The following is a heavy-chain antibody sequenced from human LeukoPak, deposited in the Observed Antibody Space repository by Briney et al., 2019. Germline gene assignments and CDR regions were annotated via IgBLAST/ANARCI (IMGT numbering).Heavy chain of an antibody. J-gene: IGHJ4*02. V-gene: IGHV3-30-3*01. CDR3: ASGTTVTTDFDY. CDR2: ISYDGSNK. CDR1: GFTFSSYA. D-gene: IGHD4-11*01. Sequence: QSGGSLRLSCAASGFTFSSYAMHWVRQAPGKGLEWVAVISYDGSNKYYADSVKGRFTISRDNSKNTLYLQMNSLRAEDTAVYYCASGTTVTTDFDYWGQGTLVTVSS.